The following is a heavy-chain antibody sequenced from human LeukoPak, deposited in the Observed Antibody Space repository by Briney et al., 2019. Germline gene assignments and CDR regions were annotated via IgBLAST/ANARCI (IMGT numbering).Heavy chain of an antibody. D-gene: IGHD1-26*01. V-gene: IGHV1-46*01. CDR1: GYTFTSYY. CDR2: INASGSST. J-gene: IGHJ5*02. CDR3: ARDNSVGDTEWWFDH. Sequence: ASVKVSCKASGYTFTSYYMHWVRQAPGQGLEWVGLINASGSSTSYAQKVQGRLSLTRDKSTSTDYMELSSLRSEDTAVYYCARDNSVGDTEWWFDHWGQGTLVTVSS.